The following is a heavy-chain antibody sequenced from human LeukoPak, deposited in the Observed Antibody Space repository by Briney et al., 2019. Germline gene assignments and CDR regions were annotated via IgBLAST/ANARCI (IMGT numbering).Heavy chain of an antibody. V-gene: IGHV3-43D*04. J-gene: IGHJ4*02. CDR3: AKGSIGYATDGYFDF. CDR1: GFTFDDYA. D-gene: IGHD5-12*01. Sequence: GGSLRLSCAASGFTFDDYAMHWVRQAPGKGLGWVSLISWDGGSTYCADSVKGRFTISRDNSKNSLYVQMNSLRAEDTALYYCAKGSIGYATDGYFDFWGQGTLVTVSS. CDR2: ISWDGGST.